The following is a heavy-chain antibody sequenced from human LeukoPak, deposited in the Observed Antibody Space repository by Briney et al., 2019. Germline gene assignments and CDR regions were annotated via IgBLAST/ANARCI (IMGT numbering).Heavy chain of an antibody. CDR2: ISSSSSYT. CDR3: ASTRGGGYSYGYSAY. J-gene: IGHJ4*02. D-gene: IGHD5-18*01. V-gene: IGHV3-11*06. Sequence: GGSLRLSCAASGFTFSDYYMSWLRQAPGKGLEWVSYISSSSSYTNYADSVKGRFTISRDNAKNSLYLQMNSLRAEDTAVYYCASTRGGGYSYGYSAYWGQGTLVTVSS. CDR1: GFTFSDYY.